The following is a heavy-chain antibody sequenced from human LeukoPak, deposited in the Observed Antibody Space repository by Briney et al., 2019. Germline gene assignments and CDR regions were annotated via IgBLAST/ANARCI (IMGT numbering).Heavy chain of an antibody. J-gene: IGHJ4*02. CDR1: GFTFNDYP. CDR3: ATGSQPGTTFDY. Sequence: PGGSLTLSCAASGFTFNDYPMHWVRQAPGKGLEWVSLISGDGSVTYYADSVKGRFTISRDNSKNSLYLQMNSLRVEDTALYYCATGSQPGTTFDYWGQGTLVTASS. D-gene: IGHD1-14*01. V-gene: IGHV3-43*01. CDR2: ISGDGSVT.